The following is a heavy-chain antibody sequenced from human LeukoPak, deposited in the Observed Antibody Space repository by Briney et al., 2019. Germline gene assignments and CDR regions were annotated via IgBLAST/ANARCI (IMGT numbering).Heavy chain of an antibody. D-gene: IGHD3-22*01. J-gene: IGHJ3*02. CDR1: GYSFTSYW. CDR2: IYPGDSDT. V-gene: IGHV5-51*01. CDR3: ARPHHYYDSSAPLEGMGAFDI. Sequence: GASLKISYKGSGYSFTSYWIGWERQIPGKGLEWMGIIYPGDSDTRYSPSFQGQVTISADKSISTAYLQWSSLKASDTAMYYCARPHHYYDSSAPLEGMGAFDIWGQGTMVTVSS.